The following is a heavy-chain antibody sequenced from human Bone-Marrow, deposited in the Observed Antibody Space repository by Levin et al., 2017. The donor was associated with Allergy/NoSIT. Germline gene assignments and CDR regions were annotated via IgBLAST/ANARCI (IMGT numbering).Heavy chain of an antibody. J-gene: IGHJ2*01. Sequence: PSQTLSLTCIVSGGSVFTAGYYWSWIRQHPGKGLEWIAYIYYNGNTFSNPSLKSRVTISVDTSKNQFSLKLDSVTAADTAVYYCARDRGYTGYDPGTHFDRWGRGTLVTVSS. CDR1: GGSVFTAGYY. CDR2: IYYNGNT. D-gene: IGHD5-12*01. V-gene: IGHV4-31*03. CDR3: ARDRGYTGYDPGTHFDR.